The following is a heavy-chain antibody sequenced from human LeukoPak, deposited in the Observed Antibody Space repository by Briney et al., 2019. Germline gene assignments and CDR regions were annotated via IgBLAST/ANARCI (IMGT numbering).Heavy chain of an antibody. D-gene: IGHD3-9*01. Sequence: SETQSLTCAVSGGSVSSSTYYWGWIRQPPGKGLEWIGNIYYTGSSYYNPSLKSRVTMSVDTSKNQFSLKMNSVTAADTAVYYCARLSKGRYFDYIFDFWGQGTLLTVSP. CDR3: ARLSKGRYFDYIFDF. V-gene: IGHV4-39*01. CDR1: GGSVSSSTYY. J-gene: IGHJ4*02. CDR2: IYYTGSS.